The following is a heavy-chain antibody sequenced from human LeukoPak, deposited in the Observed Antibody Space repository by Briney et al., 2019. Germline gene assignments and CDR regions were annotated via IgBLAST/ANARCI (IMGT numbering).Heavy chain of an antibody. CDR3: ARGRSITLLRGVAMSDGFDI. J-gene: IGHJ3*02. CDR2: IWYDGSDK. Sequence: GRSMRLSCAASGFTLSNYGMHWVRQAPGKGLEWVAVIWYDGSDKYYADSVKGRFTISRDNSKNTLYVQMNGLRAEDTAVYYCARGRSITLLRGVAMSDGFDIWGQGAMVAVSS. CDR1: GFTLSNYG. D-gene: IGHD3-10*01. V-gene: IGHV3-33*01.